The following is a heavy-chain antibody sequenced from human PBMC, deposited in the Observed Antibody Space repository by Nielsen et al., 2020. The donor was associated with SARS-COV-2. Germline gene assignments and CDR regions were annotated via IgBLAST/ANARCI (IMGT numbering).Heavy chain of an antibody. Sequence: GESLKISCKGSGYTFTSYWIGWVRQMPGKGLEWMGIIYLGDSDTRYSPSFQGQVTFSADKSINTAYLQWSSLKASDTAMYYCAVCTSQYYYGMDVWGQGTTVTVSS. J-gene: IGHJ6*02. CDR3: AVCTSQYYYGMDV. CDR2: IYLGDSDT. CDR1: GYTFTSYW. V-gene: IGHV5-51*01. D-gene: IGHD2-2*01.